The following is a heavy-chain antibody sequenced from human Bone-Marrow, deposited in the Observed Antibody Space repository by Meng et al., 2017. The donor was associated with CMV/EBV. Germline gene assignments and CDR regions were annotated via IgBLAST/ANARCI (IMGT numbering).Heavy chain of an antibody. D-gene: IGHD3-22*01. Sequence: GGSLRLSCAASGFTFDDYAMHWVRQAPGKGLEWVSGISWNSGSIGYADSVKGRFTISRDNSKNTLYLQMNSLRAEDTAVYYCAKDLLSGYDSSGYYYDYYYYYGMDVWGQGTTVTVSS. CDR2: ISWNSGSI. CDR3: AKDLLSGYDSSGYYYDYYYYYGMDV. CDR1: GFTFDDYA. J-gene: IGHJ6*02. V-gene: IGHV3-9*01.